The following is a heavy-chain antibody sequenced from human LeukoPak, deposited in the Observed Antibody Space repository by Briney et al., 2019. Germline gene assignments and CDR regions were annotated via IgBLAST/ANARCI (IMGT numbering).Heavy chain of an antibody. D-gene: IGHD6-25*01. CDR1: GFTFSTYW. V-gene: IGHV3-74*01. CDR3: ASASSHRTAAGGDY. Sequence: AGGSLRLSCAASGFTFSTYWTHWVRQAPGKGLGWVSRINGDGGSRNYADSVKGRFTISRDNAKNTLYLQMSSLRVEDTAVFYCASASSHRTAAGGDYWGQGTLVTVST. CDR2: INGDGGSR. J-gene: IGHJ4*02.